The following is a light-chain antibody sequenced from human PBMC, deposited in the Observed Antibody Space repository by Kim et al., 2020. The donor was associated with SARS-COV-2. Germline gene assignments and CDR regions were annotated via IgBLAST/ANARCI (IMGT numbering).Light chain of an antibody. CDR3: NSRDTIEWL. Sequence: SVSVGQTVRITCQGETLRDYYASWYQQKPGQAPVLFIYGKNNRPSGIPARFSGSDSGNTASLTITGVQAEDEADYYCNSRDTIEWLFGGGTQLTVL. J-gene: IGLJ3*02. CDR1: TLRDYY. CDR2: GKN. V-gene: IGLV3-19*01.